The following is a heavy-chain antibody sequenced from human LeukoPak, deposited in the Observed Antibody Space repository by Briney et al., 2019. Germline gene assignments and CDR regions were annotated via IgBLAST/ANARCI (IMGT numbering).Heavy chain of an antibody. Sequence: PGGSLRLSCAASGFTFSTSSLHWVRQASGKGLEWIGRIRSRSNNAVTYYSAPVKGRFVISRDDSRNTAYLQMNGLRMDDTAMYYCTRQISDLDYAGGTYRHFHDWGQGTLVTVSS. V-gene: IGHV3-73*01. CDR1: GFTFSTSS. CDR3: TRQISDLDYAGGTYRHFHD. J-gene: IGHJ4*02. CDR2: IRSRSNNAVT. D-gene: IGHD3-16*02.